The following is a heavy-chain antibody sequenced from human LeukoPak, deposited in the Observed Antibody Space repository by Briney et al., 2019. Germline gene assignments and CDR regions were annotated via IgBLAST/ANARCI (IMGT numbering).Heavy chain of an antibody. D-gene: IGHD6-19*01. CDR2: ISAYNGNT. CDR3: ARTVAGTRYYYYGMDV. CDR1: GYTFTSYG. Sequence: RASVKVSCKASGYTFTSYGISWVRQAPGQGLEWMGWISAYNGNTNYAQKLQGRVTMTTDTSTSTAYMELRSLRSDDTAVYYCARTVAGTRYYYYGMDVWGQGTTVTVSS. V-gene: IGHV1-18*01. J-gene: IGHJ6*02.